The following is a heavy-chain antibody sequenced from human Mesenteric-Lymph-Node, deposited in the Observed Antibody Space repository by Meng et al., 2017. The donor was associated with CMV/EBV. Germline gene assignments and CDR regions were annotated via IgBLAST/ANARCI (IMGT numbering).Heavy chain of an antibody. CDR2: INPNSGGT. CDR3: ARGGAYCGGDCYFPLGYYYCGMDV. V-gene: IGHV1-2*02. J-gene: IGHJ6*02. D-gene: IGHD2-21*01. CDR1: GYTFTGYY. Sequence: ASVKVSCKASGYTFTGYYMHWVRQAPGQGLEWMGWINPNSGGTNYAQKFQGRVTMTRDTSTSTVYMELSSLRSEDTAVYYCARGGAYCGGDCYFPLGYYYCGMDVWGQGTTVTVS.